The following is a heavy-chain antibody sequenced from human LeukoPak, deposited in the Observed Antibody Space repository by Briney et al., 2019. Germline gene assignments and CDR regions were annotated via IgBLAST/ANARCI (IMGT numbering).Heavy chain of an antibody. Sequence: SETLSLTCAVSGGSINSYYWNWIRQPPGKGLEWIGYISYSGITNYNPSLKSRLTISIDTSKNQVSLKLSSVTAADTAVYFCARGKNDSDRSGASDAADIWGQGTMVIVSS. CDR3: ARGKNDSDRSGASDAADI. CDR2: ISYSGIT. V-gene: IGHV4-59*01. CDR1: GGSINSYY. D-gene: IGHD3-22*01. J-gene: IGHJ3*02.